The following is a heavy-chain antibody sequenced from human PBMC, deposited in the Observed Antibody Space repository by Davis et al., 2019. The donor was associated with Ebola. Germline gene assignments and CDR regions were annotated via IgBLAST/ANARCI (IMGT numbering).Heavy chain of an antibody. Sequence: PSETLSLTCTVSGGSISSYYWSWIRQPPGKGLEWIGYIYYSGSTNYNPSLKSRVTISIDTSKNQFALKLSSVTAADTAVYYCARMVNYYDSSGYYYAYWYFDLWGRGTLVTVSS. V-gene: IGHV4-59*01. CDR3: ARMVNYYDSSGYYYAYWYFDL. CDR2: IYYSGST. J-gene: IGHJ2*01. D-gene: IGHD3-22*01. CDR1: GGSISSYY.